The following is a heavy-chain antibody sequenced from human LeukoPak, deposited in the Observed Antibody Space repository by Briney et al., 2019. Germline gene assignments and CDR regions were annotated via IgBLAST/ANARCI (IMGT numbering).Heavy chain of an antibody. D-gene: IGHD2-15*01. J-gene: IGHJ3*02. CDR1: GGSISSYY. CDR3: ATYCSGGSCYSFRAFHI. CDR2: ISYSGST. V-gene: IGHV4-59*01. Sequence: PSETLSLTCTVSGGSISSYYWSWIRQPPGKALEWIGYISYSGSTNYDPSLKSRVTISVDTSKNQLSLKLSSVTAADTATYYCATYCSGGSCYSFRAFHIWGQGTMVTVSS.